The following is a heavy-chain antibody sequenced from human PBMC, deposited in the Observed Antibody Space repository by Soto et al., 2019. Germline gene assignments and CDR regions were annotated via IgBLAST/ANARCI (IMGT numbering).Heavy chain of an antibody. Sequence: ETLSLTFDVDGGSFSGSSWSWIRQPPGKGLEWIGATNPTGCTNYNPSLKSRVTISVDTSNKQFSLRLSSVTAADTAVYYCARGRGSGIAAAGDNEFDYWGQVTLVTVAS. D-gene: IGHD6-13*01. CDR1: GGSFSGSS. CDR2: TNPTGCT. CDR3: ARGRGSGIAAAGDNEFDY. V-gene: IGHV4-34*01. J-gene: IGHJ4*02.